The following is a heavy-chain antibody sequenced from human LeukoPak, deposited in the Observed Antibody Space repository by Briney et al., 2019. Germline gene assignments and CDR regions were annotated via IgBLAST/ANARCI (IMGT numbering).Heavy chain of an antibody. D-gene: IGHD6-13*01. CDR2: IYHSGST. J-gene: IGHJ4*02. CDR1: GGSISSSNW. CDR3: ARDTQVGIAAAGAFDY. V-gene: IGHV4-4*02. Sequence: SETLSLTCAVSGGSISSSNWWSWVRQPPGKGLEWIGEIYHSGSTYYNPSLKSRVTISVDTSKNQFSLKLSSVTAADTAVYYCARDTQVGIAAAGAFDYWGQGTLVTVSS.